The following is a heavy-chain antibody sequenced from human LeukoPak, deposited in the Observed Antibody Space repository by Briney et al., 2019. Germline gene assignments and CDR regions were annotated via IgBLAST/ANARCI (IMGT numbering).Heavy chain of an antibody. Sequence: GSLRLSCAASGLGFSSGMKWVRQAPGKGLEWVSAISGSGDRTYYGDSVKGRFTISRDNSKNTLYLQMNSLRAEDTAVYYCATGTGGSYTWGTYYFDYWGQGALVTVSS. V-gene: IGHV3-23*01. CDR3: ATGTGGSYTWGTYYFDY. CDR1: GLGFSSG. D-gene: IGHD1-26*01. J-gene: IGHJ4*02. CDR2: ISGSGDRT.